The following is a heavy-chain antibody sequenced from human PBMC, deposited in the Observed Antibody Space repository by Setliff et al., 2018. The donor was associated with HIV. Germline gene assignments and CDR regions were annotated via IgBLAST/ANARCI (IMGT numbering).Heavy chain of an antibody. D-gene: IGHD5-18*01. Sequence: ASVKVSCKTSGYTFTSYGVSWVRQAPGQGLEWMGWTSAYNGNSNYAQKFQGRVTMTTDTSTSTAYMEVRSLRSDDTAFYYCVRDLGVDTTLIFFDYWGQGTLVTV. CDR2: TSAYNGNS. CDR1: GYTFTSYG. CDR3: VRDLGVDTTLIFFDY. V-gene: IGHV1-18*01. J-gene: IGHJ4*02.